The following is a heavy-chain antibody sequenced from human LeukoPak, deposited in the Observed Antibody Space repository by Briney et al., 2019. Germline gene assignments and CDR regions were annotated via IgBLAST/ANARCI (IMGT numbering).Heavy chain of an antibody. CDR3: ARDGGTDWYDP. V-gene: IGHV3-7*01. J-gene: IGHJ5*02. CDR1: GFTFSNYW. CDR2: IKQDGSEK. Sequence: GGSLRLSCAASGFTFSNYWMSWVRQTPGKGLEWVANIKQDGSEKTYVDSVKGRFTISRDNAKNSLYPQMNSLRAEDTAVYYCARDGGTDWYDPWGQGTLATVSS. D-gene: IGHD3-16*01.